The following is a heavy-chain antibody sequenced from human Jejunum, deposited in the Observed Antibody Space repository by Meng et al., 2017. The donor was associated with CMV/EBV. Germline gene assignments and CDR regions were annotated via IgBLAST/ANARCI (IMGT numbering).Heavy chain of an antibody. J-gene: IGHJ3*02. CDR2: ISTKGRTA. V-gene: IGHV3-49*03. D-gene: IGHD1-26*01. CDR3: TLFRKWEHAFDI. CDR1: GFPFGDYA. Sequence: TTSGFPFGDYAMSWLRRAPGKGLEWVGFISTKGRTAEYAAPVKGRVTISRDDSKSIAYLQMNSLKTEDTAVYYCTLFRKWEHAFDIWGQGTMVTVSS.